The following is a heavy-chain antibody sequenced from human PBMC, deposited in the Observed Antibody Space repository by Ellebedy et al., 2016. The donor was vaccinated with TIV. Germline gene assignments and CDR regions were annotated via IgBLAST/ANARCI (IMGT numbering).Heavy chain of an antibody. J-gene: IGHJ4*02. CDR2: IYHSGST. Sequence: MPSETLSLTCAVSGGSISSSNWWSWVRQPPGKGLEWIGEIYHSGSTNYNPSLKSRVTISVDTSKNQFSLKLSSVTAADTAVYYCARAGGFGEFKYYFDYWGQGTLVTVSS. CDR3: ARAGGFGEFKYYFDY. D-gene: IGHD3-10*01. V-gene: IGHV4-4*02. CDR1: GGSISSSNW.